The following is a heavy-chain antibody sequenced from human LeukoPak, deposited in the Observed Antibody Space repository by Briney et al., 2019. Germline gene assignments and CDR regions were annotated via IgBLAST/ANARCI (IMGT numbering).Heavy chain of an antibody. CDR3: ARLASGRFFDY. D-gene: IGHD1-26*01. Sequence: KPSETLSLTCTVSGGSISSSTYYWGWIRQPPGKGLEWVGSIHYSGSTYYNPSLESRVTISVDTSKNQFSLKLSSVTAADTAVHYCARLASGRFFDYWGQGTLVTVSS. CDR2: IHYSGST. CDR1: GGSISSSTYY. V-gene: IGHV4-39*01. J-gene: IGHJ4*02.